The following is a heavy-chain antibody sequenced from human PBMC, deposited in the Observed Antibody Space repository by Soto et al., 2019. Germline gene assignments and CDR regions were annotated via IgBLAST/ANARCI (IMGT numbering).Heavy chain of an antibody. V-gene: IGHV4-61*01. CDR1: GGSVSSGSYY. CDR2: IYYSGST. CDR3: ARGDGIAESRYYYYGMDV. D-gene: IGHD6-13*01. Sequence: PSETLSLTCTVSGGSVSSGSYYWSWIRQPPGKGLEWIGYIYYSGSTNYNPSLKSRVTISVDTSKNQFSLKLSSVTAADTAVYYCARGDGIAESRYYYYGMDVWGQGTTVTVSS. J-gene: IGHJ6*02.